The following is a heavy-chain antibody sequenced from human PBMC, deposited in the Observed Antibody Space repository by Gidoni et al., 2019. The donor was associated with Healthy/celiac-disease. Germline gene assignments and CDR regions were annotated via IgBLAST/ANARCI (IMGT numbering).Heavy chain of an antibody. CDR1: GYTFTSYD. J-gene: IGHJ6*02. Sequence: QVQLVQSGAEVKKPVASVTVSCKASGYTFTSYDINWVRQATGQGLEWMGWMKPNSGNTGYAQKFQGRVTMTRNTSISTAYMELSSLRSEDTAVYYCARGGDYDFWSGYLSYYYGMDVWGQGTTVTVSS. CDR2: MKPNSGNT. V-gene: IGHV1-8*01. CDR3: ARGGDYDFWSGYLSYYYGMDV. D-gene: IGHD3-3*01.